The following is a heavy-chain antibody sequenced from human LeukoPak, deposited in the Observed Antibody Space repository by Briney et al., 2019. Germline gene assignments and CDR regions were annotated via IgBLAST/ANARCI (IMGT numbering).Heavy chain of an antibody. Sequence: GGSLRLSCVGSGFTFRSPAMSWVRQAPAKGLEFVSGIYENGGTTYYADSVKGRFSISRDNSKNTLYLQMDSLRGEDTAVYYCAKDFRIGYSAHFDYWGQGALVTVSS. D-gene: IGHD2-21*01. CDR3: AKDFRIGYSAHFDY. J-gene: IGHJ4*02. CDR1: GFTFRSPA. CDR2: IYENGGTT. V-gene: IGHV3-23*01.